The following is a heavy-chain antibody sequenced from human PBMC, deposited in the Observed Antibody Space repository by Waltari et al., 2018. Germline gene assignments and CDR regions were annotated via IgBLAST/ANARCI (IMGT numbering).Heavy chain of an antibody. CDR2: SYDSGII. CDR1: GGSISSGGYY. CDR3: AGYSSSWEYYFDY. D-gene: IGHD6-13*01. V-gene: IGHV4-31*03. Sequence: QVQLQESGPGLVKPSQTLSLTCTVSGGSISSGGYYWSWFRQHPGKGLEWIVYSYDSGIIYYNPSLKSRVTISVDTSKNQFSLKLSSVTAADTAVYYCAGYSSSWEYYFDYWGQGTLVTVSS. J-gene: IGHJ4*02.